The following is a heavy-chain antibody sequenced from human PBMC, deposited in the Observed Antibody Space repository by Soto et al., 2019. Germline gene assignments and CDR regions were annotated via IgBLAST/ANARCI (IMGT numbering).Heavy chain of an antibody. V-gene: IGHV1-18*01. J-gene: IGHJ6*02. CDR3: VMVDNYVTPTPQDV. Sequence: QVQLVQSGDEVKKPGASVKVSCKASGYIFVNYGIAWVRQAPGQGLEWMGWISPYTGNTHSATKVQGRLTMTTDTCTSTAYMALGSLTSDDTAVYYCVMVDNYVTPTPQDVWGQGTTVTVSS. D-gene: IGHD3-16*01. CDR2: ISPYTGNT. CDR1: GYIFVNYG.